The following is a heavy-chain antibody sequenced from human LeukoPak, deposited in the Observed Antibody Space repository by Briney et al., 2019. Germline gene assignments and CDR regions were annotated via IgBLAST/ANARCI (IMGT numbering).Heavy chain of an antibody. CDR1: GFTFSSYA. Sequence: GGSLRLSCAASGFTFSSYAMSWVRQAPGKGLEWVSAISGSGGSTYYADSVKGRFTISRDNSKNTLYLQMNSLRAEDTAVYYCARDPSYYYDSSGYFDYWGQGTLVTVSS. V-gene: IGHV3-23*01. CDR2: ISGSGGST. J-gene: IGHJ4*02. CDR3: ARDPSYYYDSSGYFDY. D-gene: IGHD3-22*01.